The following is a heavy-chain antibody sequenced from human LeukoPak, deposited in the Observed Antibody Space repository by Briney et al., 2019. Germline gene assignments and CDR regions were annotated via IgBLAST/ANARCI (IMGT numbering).Heavy chain of an antibody. D-gene: IGHD1-26*01. J-gene: IGHJ3*01. CDR3: TRHGRGSLNVFGV. CDR2: IRTEANSFAT. V-gene: IGHV3-73*01. Sequence: GGSLRLSCAASGFTLSGSAMHWVRQASGQGLEWVGRIRTEANSFATAYAASVEGRFTISRDDSQNTAYLLMNSLKTEDTAVYYCTRHGRGSLNVFGVWGQGTMVTVSS. CDR1: GFTLSGSA.